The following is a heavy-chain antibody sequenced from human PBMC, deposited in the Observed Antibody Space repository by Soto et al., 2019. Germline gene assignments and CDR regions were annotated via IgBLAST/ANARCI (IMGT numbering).Heavy chain of an antibody. CDR3: AKDFYYDSSGE. D-gene: IGHD3-22*01. CDR1: GFTFSSYG. CDR2: ISYDGSNK. Sequence: GGSLRRSCAASGFTFSSYGMHWVRQAPGKGLEWVAVISYDGSNKYYADSVKGRFTISRDNSKNTLYLQMNSLRAEDTAVYYCAKDFYYDSSGEWGQGT. V-gene: IGHV3-30*18. J-gene: IGHJ4*02.